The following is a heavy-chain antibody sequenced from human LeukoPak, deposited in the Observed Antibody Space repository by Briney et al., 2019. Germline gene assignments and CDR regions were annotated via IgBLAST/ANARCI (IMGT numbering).Heavy chain of an antibody. CDR3: AGGFGGLDY. CDR2: INHSGST. D-gene: IGHD3-10*01. Sequence: SETLSLTCAVYGGSLSGYYWSWIRQPPGKGLEWIGEINHSGSTNYNPSLKSRVTISVDTSKNQFSLKLSSVTAADTAVYYCAGGFGGLDYWGQGTLVTVSS. V-gene: IGHV4-34*01. J-gene: IGHJ4*02. CDR1: GGSLSGYY.